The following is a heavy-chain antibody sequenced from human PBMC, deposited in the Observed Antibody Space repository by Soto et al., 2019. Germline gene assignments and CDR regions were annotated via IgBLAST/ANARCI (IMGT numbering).Heavy chain of an antibody. V-gene: IGHV1-18*04. J-gene: IGHJ5*02. CDR1: GYTFTTYG. CDR3: ARGIATGQLDP. Sequence: ASVKVSCKTYGYTFTTYGINWVGQALGQGLEWMGWMNPDTGNKKSSQKFQDRVIITRDPSASTAYMDLSSLRSEATAVYYCARGIATGQLDPWGQGTMVTISS. CDR2: MNPDTGNK. D-gene: IGHD2-15*01.